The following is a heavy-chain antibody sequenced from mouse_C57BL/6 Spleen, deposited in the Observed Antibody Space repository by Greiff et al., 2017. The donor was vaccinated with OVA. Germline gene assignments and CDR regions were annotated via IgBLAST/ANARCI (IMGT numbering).Heavy chain of an antibody. CDR1: GYTFTSYW. CDR2: IDPSDSYT. V-gene: IGHV1-59*01. J-gene: IGHJ2*01. Sequence: QVQLQQSGAELVRPGTSVKLSCKASGYTFTSYWMHWVKQRPGQGLEWIGVIDPSDSYTNYNQKFKGKATLTVDTSSSTAYMQLSSLTSEDSAVYYCARESYYSNYVYFDYWGQGTTLTVSS. D-gene: IGHD2-5*01. CDR3: ARESYYSNYVYFDY.